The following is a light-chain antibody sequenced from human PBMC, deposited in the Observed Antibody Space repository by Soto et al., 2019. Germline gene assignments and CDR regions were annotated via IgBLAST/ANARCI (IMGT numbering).Light chain of an antibody. CDR3: IVYAGSNNHV. CDR2: EVT. V-gene: IGLV2-8*01. CDR1: SSDVGSYNY. Sequence: QSALTQPPSASGSPGQSVTISCTGTSSDVGSYNYVSWYQQYPGKAPKLMIYEVTKRPSGGPNRFSGSRSGNTASLTVSGLQAEDEADYYCIVYAGSNNHVFGTGTQLTVL. J-gene: IGLJ1*01.